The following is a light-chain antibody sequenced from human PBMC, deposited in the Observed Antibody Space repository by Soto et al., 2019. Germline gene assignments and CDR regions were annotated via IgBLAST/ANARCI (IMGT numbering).Light chain of an antibody. V-gene: IGLV1-51*01. CDR2: DND. CDR1: SSNIGKNS. J-gene: IGLJ2*01. Sequence: QSVLTQPPSVSAAPGEKVTISCSGSSSNIGKNSVSWYQQLPGTAPKLLIYDNDKRPSGIPDRFSGSKSGTSAILGITGLQTGDEADYYCGAWDSGQGVVVFGGGTKVTVL. CDR3: GAWDSGQGVVV.